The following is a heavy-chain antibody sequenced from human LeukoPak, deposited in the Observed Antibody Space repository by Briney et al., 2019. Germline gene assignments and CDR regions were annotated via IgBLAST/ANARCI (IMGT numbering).Heavy chain of an antibody. D-gene: IGHD5-24*01. Sequence: ASVKVSCKASKYTFTDYYIHWVRQAPGQGLEWMGWINPKSGGTNYAQKFQGRVTMTTDTSISTAHMDLSSLTSDDTAVYYCSREAAGGEIMAAVEEGFYFDYWGQGTLVTVSS. CDR3: SREAAGGEIMAAVEEGFYFDY. J-gene: IGHJ4*02. CDR1: KYTFTDYY. V-gene: IGHV1-2*02. CDR2: INPKSGGT.